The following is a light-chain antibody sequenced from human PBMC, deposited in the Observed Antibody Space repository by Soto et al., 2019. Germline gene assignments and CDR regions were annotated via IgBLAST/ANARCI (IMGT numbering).Light chain of an antibody. V-gene: IGKV3-20*01. CDR2: GAS. Sequence: EIVLTQSPGTLSLSPGERATLSCRASQIVSSSYLAWYQQKPGQAPRLLIYGASTRATGIPDRFSGSGSGTDFTLTITRLEPEDFAVYYCQQYGGSPRTFGQGNKVEIK. J-gene: IGKJ1*01. CDR1: QIVSSSY. CDR3: QQYGGSPRT.